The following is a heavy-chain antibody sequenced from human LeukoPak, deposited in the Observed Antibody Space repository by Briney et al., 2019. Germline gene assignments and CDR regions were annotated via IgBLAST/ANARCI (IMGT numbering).Heavy chain of an antibody. V-gene: IGHV3-30-3*01. CDR2: MSYDGIHV. Sequence: PGGSLRLSCAASGFTFSSSAMHWVRQAPGKGLEWVEFMSYDGIHVYYADSVKGRFSISRDNSKNTLYLQMNSLRAEDAAVYYCARDGDQGGGSQHWGQGTLVTVSS. D-gene: IGHD7-27*01. CDR3: ARDGDQGGGSQH. J-gene: IGHJ1*01. CDR1: GFTFSSSA.